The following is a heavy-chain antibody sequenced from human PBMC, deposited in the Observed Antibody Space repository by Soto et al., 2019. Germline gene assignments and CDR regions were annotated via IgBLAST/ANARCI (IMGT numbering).Heavy chain of an antibody. CDR2: ISVDGSTT. Sequence: QVQLVESGGGMVQPGRSLRLSCAASGFTFSSYGMHWVRQAPGKRLEWVAIISVDGSTTHYADSVKGRFTASRDNSKNSLYVELNSRRPEDTAVYYCAKSQARGGNDFKVDHWGRGPLVTVSS. CDR3: AKSQARGGNDFKVDH. V-gene: IGHV3-30*18. J-gene: IGHJ4*02. CDR1: GFTFSSYG. D-gene: IGHD5-12*01.